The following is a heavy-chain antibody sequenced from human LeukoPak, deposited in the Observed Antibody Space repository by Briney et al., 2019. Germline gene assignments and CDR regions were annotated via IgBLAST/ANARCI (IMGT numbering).Heavy chain of an antibody. CDR1: GFTFSSYA. J-gene: IGHJ6*04. V-gene: IGHV3-11*01. CDR2: ISSSGSTI. CDR3: ARRALRYCSSTGCPAQYYGVDV. Sequence: GGSLRLSCAASGFTFSSYAMSWIRQAPGKGLEWVSYISSSGSTIYYADPVKGRFTISRDNAKNSLYLQMNSLRAEDTAVYYCARRALRYCSSTGCPAQYYGVDVWGKGTTVTVSS. D-gene: IGHD2-2*01.